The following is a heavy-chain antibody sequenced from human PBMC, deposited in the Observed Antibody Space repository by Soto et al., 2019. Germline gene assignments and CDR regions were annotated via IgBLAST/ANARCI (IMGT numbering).Heavy chain of an antibody. J-gene: IGHJ3*02. CDR3: ARDYRIVVSPSPTAFDI. V-gene: IGHV4-31*03. Sequence: SETLSLTCTVSGGSISSGGYYWTWLRQHPAKGLEWIGYIYYSGSAYYNPSLKSRITMSVDTSKNQFSLKLSSVTAADTAVYYCARDYRIVVSPSPTAFDIWGQGKMVTVSS. D-gene: IGHD2-21*01. CDR2: IYYSGSA. CDR1: GGSISSGGYY.